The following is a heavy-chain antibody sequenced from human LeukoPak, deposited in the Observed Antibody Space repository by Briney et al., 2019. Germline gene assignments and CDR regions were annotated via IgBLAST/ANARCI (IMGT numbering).Heavy chain of an antibody. D-gene: IGHD1-26*01. Sequence: GGSLRLSCAVSGLTFRNYAMSWVRQAPGMGLEWVSLICGDGVNTFYADSVKGRFTISRDNPKNTLFLQMNSLRAEDSAVYYCAKGMSGSSPYNWFDPWGQGTLVTVSS. CDR2: ICGDGVNT. V-gene: IGHV3-23*01. J-gene: IGHJ5*02. CDR1: GLTFRNYA. CDR3: AKGMSGSSPYNWFDP.